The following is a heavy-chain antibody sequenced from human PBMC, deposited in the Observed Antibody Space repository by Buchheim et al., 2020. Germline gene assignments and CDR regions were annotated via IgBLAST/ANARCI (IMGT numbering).Heavy chain of an antibody. V-gene: IGHV3-30*04. J-gene: IGHJ6*02. CDR1: GFTFSSYA. CDR3: ARDKMATISPSTYYYYYGMDV. D-gene: IGHD5-24*01. CDR2: ISYDGSNK. Sequence: QVQLVESGGGVVQPGRSLRLSRAASGFTFSSYAMHWVRQAPGKGLEWVAVISYDGSNKYYADSVKGRFTISRDNSKNTLYLQMNSLRAEDTAVYYCARDKMATISPSTYYYYYGMDVWGQGTT.